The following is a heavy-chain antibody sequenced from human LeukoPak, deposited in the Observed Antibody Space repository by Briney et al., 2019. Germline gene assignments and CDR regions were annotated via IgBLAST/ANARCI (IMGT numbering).Heavy chain of an antibody. CDR3: AGDIGSSASY. J-gene: IGHJ4*02. Sequence: PGGSLRLSCAASGFTLSSNYMSWVRQAPGKGLEWVAVIYSGGSTYYADSVKGRFTFSRDNSKNTLYLQMNSLRAEDTAVYYCAGDIGSSASYWGQGTLVTVSS. V-gene: IGHV3-53*01. D-gene: IGHD1-26*01. CDR1: GFTLSSNY. CDR2: IYSGGST.